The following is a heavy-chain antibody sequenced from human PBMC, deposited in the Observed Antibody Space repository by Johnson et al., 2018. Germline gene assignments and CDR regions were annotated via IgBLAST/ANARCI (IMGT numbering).Heavy chain of an antibody. V-gene: IGHV3-30*18. J-gene: IGHJ3*02. CDR3: AKDLDGNGDYWPPDAFDI. CDR1: GFTFSSYS. Sequence: VQLLESGGGLVQPGGSLRLSCAASGFTFSSYSMNWVRQAPGQGLEWVAVISYDGSNKYYADSVKGRFTISRDNSKNTLSLQMNSLRAEDTAVYYCAKDLDGNGDYWPPDAFDIWGQGTMVTVSS. CDR2: ISYDGSNK. D-gene: IGHD4-17*01.